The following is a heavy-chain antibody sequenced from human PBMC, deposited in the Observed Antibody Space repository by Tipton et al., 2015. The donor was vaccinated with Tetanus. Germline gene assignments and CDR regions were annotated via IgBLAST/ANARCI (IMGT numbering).Heavy chain of an antibody. CDR2: IYPCDSDT. V-gene: IGHV5-51*01. J-gene: IGHJ3*01. CDR1: GYNFTSYW. CDR3: ARQAGLGPLRAFEF. D-gene: IGHD6-19*01. Sequence: QSGAEVKKPGESLKISCKGSGYNFTSYWIGWVRQMPGKGLEWMGIIYPCDSDTRYSPSFQGQVTIPADKSISTAYLQWSSLKASVPALYVCARQAGLGPLRAFEFWGLGSMVTVSS.